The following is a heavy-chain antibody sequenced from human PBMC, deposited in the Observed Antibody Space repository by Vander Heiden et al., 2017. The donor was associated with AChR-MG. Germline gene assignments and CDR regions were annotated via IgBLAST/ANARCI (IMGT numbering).Heavy chain of an antibody. CDR1: GFPFNSYA. CDR3: AKATYGSADY. Sequence: EVQLLESGGGLVQPGGSLRLSCAASGFPFNSYAKGWVRQAPGKGLEWVSAISGSGGSTYGADSVKGRFTISRDNSKNTLYLQMNSLRAEDTAVYYCAKATYGSADYWGQGTLVTVSS. V-gene: IGHV3-23*01. CDR2: ISGSGGST. J-gene: IGHJ4*02. D-gene: IGHD3-10*01.